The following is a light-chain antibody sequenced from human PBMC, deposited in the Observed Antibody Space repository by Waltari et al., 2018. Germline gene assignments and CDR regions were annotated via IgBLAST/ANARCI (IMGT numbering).Light chain of an antibody. V-gene: IGKV4-1*01. CDR3: QQYYSTPYT. J-gene: IGKJ2*01. Sequence: QSPDSLTVSLGERATINCKSSQSLLYSSNNKNYLAWYQQKSGQPPKLLIYWASTRQSGVPDRFSGSGSGTDFTLTINSLQAEDVAVYYCQQYYSTPYTFGQGTKLEI. CDR2: WAS. CDR1: QSLLYSSNNKNY.